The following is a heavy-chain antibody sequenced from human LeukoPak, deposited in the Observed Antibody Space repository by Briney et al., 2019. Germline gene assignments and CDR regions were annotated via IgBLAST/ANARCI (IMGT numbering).Heavy chain of an antibody. Sequence: SETLSLTCTVSGASISSTTYYWGWIRQPPGKGLEWIGSIYYGGITYYNPPLKSRVTISVDTSKNQFSLELSSVTAADTAVYFCARARDGYSNFFDYWGQGTLVSVSS. D-gene: IGHD5-24*01. J-gene: IGHJ4*02. CDR2: IYYGGIT. CDR3: ARARDGYSNFFDY. CDR1: GASISSTTYY. V-gene: IGHV4-39*07.